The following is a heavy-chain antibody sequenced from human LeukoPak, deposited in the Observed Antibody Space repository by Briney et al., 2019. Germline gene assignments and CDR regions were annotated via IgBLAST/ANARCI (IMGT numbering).Heavy chain of an antibody. CDR2: IIPIFGIA. D-gene: IGHD6-13*01. J-gene: IGHJ6*02. CDR3: ARDGQQLVVGASYYYYYYGMDV. CDR1: RGTFSSYA. V-gene: IGHV1-69*04. Sequence: VASVKVSCMASRGTFSSYAISWVRQAPGQGLEWMGRIIPIFGIANYAQKFQGRVTITADKSTSTAYKELSSLRSEDTAVYYCARDGQQLVVGASYYYYYYGMDVWGQGTTVTVSS.